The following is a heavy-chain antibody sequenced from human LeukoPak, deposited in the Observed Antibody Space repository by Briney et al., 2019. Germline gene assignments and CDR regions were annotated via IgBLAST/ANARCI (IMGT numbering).Heavy chain of an antibody. CDR3: ARAPLRYYDWLLEY. J-gene: IGHJ4*02. CDR1: GFTFSSYG. CDR2: MSDDGNNQ. V-gene: IGHV3-30*19. D-gene: IGHD3-9*01. Sequence: GGSLRLSCAASGFTFSSYGMHWVRQAPGKGLEWVAFMSDDGNNQFYADSVKGRFTISRDNSNRTMYLQMNSLRADDTAVYHCARAPLRYYDWLLEYWGQGTLVTVSS.